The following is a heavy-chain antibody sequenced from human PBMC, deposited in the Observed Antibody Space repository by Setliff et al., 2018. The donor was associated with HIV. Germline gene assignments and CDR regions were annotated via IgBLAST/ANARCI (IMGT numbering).Heavy chain of an antibody. J-gene: IGHJ4*02. CDR1: GFTFSAYS. CDR2: IYPDSNNI. Sequence: LRLSCAASGFTFSAYSMNWVRQAPGKGLEWVSHIYPDSNNIDYTDSVKGRFTISRDNAKNSLYLQMNSLRAEDAAVYYCATDLHWAFDYWGQGSLVTVSS. CDR3: ATDLHWAFDY. D-gene: IGHD7-27*01. V-gene: IGHV3-48*01.